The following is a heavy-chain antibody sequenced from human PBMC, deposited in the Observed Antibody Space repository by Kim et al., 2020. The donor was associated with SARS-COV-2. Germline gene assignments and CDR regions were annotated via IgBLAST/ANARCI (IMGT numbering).Heavy chain of an antibody. CDR1: GGSISSSSYY. CDR2: IYYSGST. CDR3: ARVGGYLRLLDY. J-gene: IGHJ4*02. V-gene: IGHV4-39*07. D-gene: IGHD5-12*01. Sequence: SETLSLTCTVSGGSISSSSYYWGWIRQPPGKGLEWIGSIYYSGSTYYNPSLKSRVTISVDTSKNQFSLKLSSVTAADTAVYYCARVGGYLRLLDYWGQGTLVTVSS.